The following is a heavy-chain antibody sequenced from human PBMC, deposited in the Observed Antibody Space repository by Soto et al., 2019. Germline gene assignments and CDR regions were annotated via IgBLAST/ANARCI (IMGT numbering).Heavy chain of an antibody. CDR3: ARVYCTNGVWYTSEVDY. CDR1: GYTFTSYG. CDR2: ISAYNGNT. Sequence: ASVKVSCKASGYTFTSYGISWVRQAPGQGLEWMGWISAYNGNTNYAQKLQGRGTMTTDTSTSTAYMELRSLRSDDTAVYYCARVYCTNGVWYTSEVDYWGQGTLVTVSS. D-gene: IGHD2-8*01. V-gene: IGHV1-18*01. J-gene: IGHJ4*02.